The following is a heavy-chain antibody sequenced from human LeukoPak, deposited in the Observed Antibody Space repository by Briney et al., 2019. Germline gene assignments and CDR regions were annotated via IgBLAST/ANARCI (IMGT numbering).Heavy chain of an antibody. D-gene: IGHD4-23*01. CDR1: GDSVSSNSAA. CDR2: TYDRSKRYY. CDR3: ARMTTVVTRAYDY. J-gene: IGHJ4*02. Sequence: SQTLSLTCAISGDSVSSNSAAWHWLRQSPSRGLEWLGRTYDRSKRYYDYAVSVKSRITINPDTAKNQSSLQLNSVTPEDTAVYYCARMTTVVTRAYDYWGQGTLVTVSS. V-gene: IGHV6-1*01.